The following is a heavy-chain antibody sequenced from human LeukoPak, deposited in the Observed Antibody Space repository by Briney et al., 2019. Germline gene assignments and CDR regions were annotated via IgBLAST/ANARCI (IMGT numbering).Heavy chain of an antibody. J-gene: IGHJ6*04. V-gene: IGHV4-59*01. D-gene: IGHD2-2*01. CDR1: GGSISSYY. Sequence: PSETLSLTCTVSGGSISSYYWSWIRQPPGKGLEWIEYIYYSGSTNYNPSLKSRVTISVDTSKNQFSLKLSSVTAADTAVYYCAREGVPAANYYGMDVWGKGTTVTVSS. CDR2: IYYSGST. CDR3: AREGVPAANYYGMDV.